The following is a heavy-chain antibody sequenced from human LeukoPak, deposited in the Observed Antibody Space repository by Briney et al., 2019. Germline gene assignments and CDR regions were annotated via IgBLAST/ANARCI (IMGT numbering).Heavy chain of an antibody. D-gene: IGHD3-22*01. V-gene: IGHV3-48*01. J-gene: IGHJ4*02. CDR3: ARVKYYYDSSGYYYTTYSPIFDY. CDR2: ISSSSSTI. CDR1: GFTFSSYG. Sequence: GGSLRLSCAASGFTFSSYGMTWVRQAPGKGLEWVSYISSSSSTIYYADSVKGRFTISRDNAKNSLYLQLNSLRAEDTAVYYCARVKYYYDSSGYYYTTYSPIFDYWGQGTLVTVSS.